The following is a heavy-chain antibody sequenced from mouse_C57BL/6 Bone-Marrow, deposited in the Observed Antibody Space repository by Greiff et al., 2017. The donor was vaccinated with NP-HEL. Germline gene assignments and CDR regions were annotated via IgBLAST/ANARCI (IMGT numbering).Heavy chain of an antibody. V-gene: IGHV1-59*01. J-gene: IGHJ4*01. CDR1: GYTFTSYW. CDR2: IDPSDSYT. CDR3: ARDDYGSSPYYYAMDY. Sequence: VQLQQSGAELVRPGTSVKLSCKASGYTFTSYWMHWVKQRPGQGLEWIGVIDPSDSYTNYNQKFKGKATLTVDTSSSTAYMQLSSLTSEDSAVYYCARDDYGSSPYYYAMDYWGQGTSVTVSS. D-gene: IGHD1-1*01.